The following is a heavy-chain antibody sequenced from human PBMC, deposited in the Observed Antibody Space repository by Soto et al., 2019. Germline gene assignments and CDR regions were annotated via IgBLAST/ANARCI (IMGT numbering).Heavy chain of an antibody. D-gene: IGHD2-15*01. J-gene: IGHJ4*02. CDR3: VRVGRLVGY. Sequence: GGSLRLSCTASGFTFSSYWMSWVRQAPGKGLGWVANIKEDGSGKYYVDSVKGRVSISRDNARNSLYLQMNSLRVEDTAVYYCVRVGRLVGYGGQGALVTVSS. CDR1: GFTFSSYW. CDR2: IKEDGSGK. V-gene: IGHV3-7*03.